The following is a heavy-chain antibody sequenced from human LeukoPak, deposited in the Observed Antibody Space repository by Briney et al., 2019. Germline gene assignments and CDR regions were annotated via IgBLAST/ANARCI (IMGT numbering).Heavy chain of an antibody. J-gene: IGHJ4*02. CDR1: GFTFSNAW. CDR3: TTGIDDEGGY. D-gene: IGHD3-3*02. Sequence: GGSLRLSCAASGFTFSNAWMSWVRQAPGKGLEWVGRIKTNAEGGTLDYTAPVKGRFTISRDDSKNTLYLQMDSLEVEDTGMYYCTTGIDDEGGYWGQGTLVTVSS. CDR2: IKTNAEGGTL. V-gene: IGHV3-15*01.